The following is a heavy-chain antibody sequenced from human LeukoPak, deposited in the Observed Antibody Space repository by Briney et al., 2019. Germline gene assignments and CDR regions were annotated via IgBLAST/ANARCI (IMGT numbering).Heavy chain of an antibody. Sequence: GGTLRLSCAASGFTFSSHGMNWVRQAPGKGLEWVSGISNSGGSTYYADSVKGRFTISRDNSKNTLYLQMNSLRAEDTALYYCAKGLERESRLDSWGQGTLVTVSS. CDR3: AKGLERESRLDS. V-gene: IGHV3-23*01. J-gene: IGHJ4*02. CDR1: GFTFSSHG. D-gene: IGHD1-1*01. CDR2: ISNSGGST.